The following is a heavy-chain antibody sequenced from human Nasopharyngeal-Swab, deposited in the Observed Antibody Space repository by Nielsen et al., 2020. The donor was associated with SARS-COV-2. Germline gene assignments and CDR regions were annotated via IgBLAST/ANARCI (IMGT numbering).Heavy chain of an antibody. D-gene: IGHD2-15*01. J-gene: IGHJ5*02. Sequence: SETLSLTCTVSGGSVSSGSYYWSRIRQPPGKGLEWIGYIYYSGSTNYNPSLKSRVTISVDTSKNQFSLKLSSVTAADTAVYYCARADGRFVNWFDPWGQGTLVTVSS. CDR2: IYYSGST. V-gene: IGHV4-61*01. CDR1: GGSVSSGSYY. CDR3: ARADGRFVNWFDP.